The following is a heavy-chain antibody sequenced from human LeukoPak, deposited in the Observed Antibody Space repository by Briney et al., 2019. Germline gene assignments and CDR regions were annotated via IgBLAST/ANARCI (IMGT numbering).Heavy chain of an antibody. Sequence: PSETLSLTCTVSGGSIRSYYWSWIRQPPGKGLEWIGYIYYSGSTNYNPSRKSRATLSVDTSKNPFSLKLSPATAADPDVYYCARRVASSGYYWFDFWGQGTLVTVSS. CDR2: IYYSGST. V-gene: IGHV4-59*01. D-gene: IGHD3-22*01. CDR3: ARRVASSGYYWFDF. J-gene: IGHJ4*02. CDR1: GGSIRSYY.